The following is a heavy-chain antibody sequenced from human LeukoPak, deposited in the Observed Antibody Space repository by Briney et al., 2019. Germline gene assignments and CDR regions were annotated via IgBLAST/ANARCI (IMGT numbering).Heavy chain of an antibody. Sequence: GASVKLSCKASGYTFTGYYMHWVRQAPGQGLEWMGWINPNSGGTNYAQKFQGRVTMTRDTSISTAYMELSRLRSDDTAVYYCARLLGTWNTFDYWGQGTLVTVSS. CDR1: GYTFTGYY. J-gene: IGHJ4*02. V-gene: IGHV1-2*02. D-gene: IGHD1/OR15-1a*01. CDR3: ARLLGTWNTFDY. CDR2: INPNSGGT.